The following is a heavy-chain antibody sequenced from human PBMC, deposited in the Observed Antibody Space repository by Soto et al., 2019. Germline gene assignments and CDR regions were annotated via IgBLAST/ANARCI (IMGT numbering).Heavy chain of an antibody. Sequence: GGSLRLSCAASGFTFSSYAMHWVRQAPGKGLEWVAVISYDGSNKYYADSVKGRFTISRDNSKNTLYLQMNSLRAEDTAVYYCARDFGPYIVVVVPAGYWGQGTLVTVSS. D-gene: IGHD2-2*01. CDR3: ARDFGPYIVVVVPAGY. CDR2: ISYDGSNK. J-gene: IGHJ4*02. CDR1: GFTFSSYA. V-gene: IGHV3-30-3*01.